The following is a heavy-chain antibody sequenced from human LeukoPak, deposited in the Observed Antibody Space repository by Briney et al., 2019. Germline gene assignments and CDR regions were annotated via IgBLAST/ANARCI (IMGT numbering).Heavy chain of an antibody. CDR2: ISWDGGST. J-gene: IGHJ6*03. Sequence: GGSLRLSCAASGFTFDDYAMHWVRQAPGKGLEWVSLISWDGGSTKYADSVKGRFTISRDNTKNSLSLQMNSLRADDTALYYCAKEQGPIYKGYMDVWGKGTTVTVSS. CDR3: AKEQGPIYKGYMDV. CDR1: GFTFDDYA. V-gene: IGHV3-43D*04. D-gene: IGHD1-14*01.